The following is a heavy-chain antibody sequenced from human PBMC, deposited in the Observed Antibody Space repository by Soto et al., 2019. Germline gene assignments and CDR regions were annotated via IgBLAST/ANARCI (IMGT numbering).Heavy chain of an antibody. CDR1: GGTFSSYT. Sequence: QVQLVQSGAEVKKPGSSVKVSCKASGGTFSSYTISWVRQAPGQGLEWMGRIIPILGIANYAQKFQGRVTITADKSTSTAYMELSSLRSEDTAVYYCARDVPRVYGAAAFDIWGQGTMVTVSS. CDR2: IIPILGIA. J-gene: IGHJ3*02. V-gene: IGHV1-69*08. CDR3: ARDVPRVYGAAAFDI. D-gene: IGHD2-8*01.